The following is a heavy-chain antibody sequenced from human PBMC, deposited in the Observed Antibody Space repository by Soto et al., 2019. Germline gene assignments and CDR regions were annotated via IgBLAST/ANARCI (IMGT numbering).Heavy chain of an antibody. J-gene: IGHJ6*02. CDR1: GGSITSGGFY. CDR2: IYYSGST. CDR3: ARGNGYGSNYYYYDMDV. V-gene: IGHV4-31*03. D-gene: IGHD3-10*01. Sequence: PSETLSLTCTISGGSITSGGFYWTWTRQHPGRGLEWIGYIYYSGSTYYNPSLKSRVTISADTSKNKFSLKLSSVTAADTAVYYCARGNGYGSNYYYYDMDVWGQGTTVTVSS.